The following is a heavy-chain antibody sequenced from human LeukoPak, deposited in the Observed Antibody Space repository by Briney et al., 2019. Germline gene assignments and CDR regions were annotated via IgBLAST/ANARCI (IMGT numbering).Heavy chain of an antibody. CDR1: GGSFSGYY. V-gene: IGHV3-7*01. CDR2: IKQDGSEK. D-gene: IGHD1-26*01. CDR3: ARDRLGSRYYYYYYYMDV. J-gene: IGHJ6*03. Sequence: ETLSLTCAVYGGSFSGYYWSWVRQAPGKGLEWVANIKQDGSEKYYVDSVKGRFTISRDNAKNSLYLQMNSLRAEDTAVYYCARDRLGSRYYYYYYYMDVWGKGTTVTVSS.